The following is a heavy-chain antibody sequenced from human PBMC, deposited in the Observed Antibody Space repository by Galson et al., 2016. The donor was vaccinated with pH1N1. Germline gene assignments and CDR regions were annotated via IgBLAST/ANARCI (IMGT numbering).Heavy chain of an antibody. Sequence: SVKVSCKASGGTFSSYTFSWMRQAPGQGLEWMGGISPVFGTKNYAQKLQGRVTVSADDSTGTAYLELSSLRSEDTAVYYCARSYSGYVRHYYSGMDFWGQGTTVTVSS. CDR1: GGTFSSYT. J-gene: IGHJ6*02. CDR3: ARSYSGYVRHYYSGMDF. V-gene: IGHV1-69*13. D-gene: IGHD5-12*01. CDR2: ISPVFGTK.